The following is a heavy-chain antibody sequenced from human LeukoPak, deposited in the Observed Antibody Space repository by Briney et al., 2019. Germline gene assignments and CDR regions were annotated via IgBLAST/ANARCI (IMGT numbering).Heavy chain of an antibody. D-gene: IGHD5-18*01. Sequence: GGSLRLSCAASGFTFSSYSMNWVRQAPGKWLEWVSSISSSISYIYYADSVKGRFTISRDNDKNSLYLQMNSLRAEDTAVYYCARERVGYSYGATCFDYWGQGTLVTVSS. J-gene: IGHJ4*02. CDR2: ISSSISYI. CDR1: GFTFSSYS. V-gene: IGHV3-21*01. CDR3: ARERVGYSYGATCFDY.